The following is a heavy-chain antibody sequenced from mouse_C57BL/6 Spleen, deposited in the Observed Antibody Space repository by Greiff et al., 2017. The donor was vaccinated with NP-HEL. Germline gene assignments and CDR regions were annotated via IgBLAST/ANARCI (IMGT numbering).Heavy chain of an antibody. Sequence: VQVVESGPGLVAPSQSLSITCTVSGFSLTSYGVSWVRQPPGKGLEWLGVIWGDGSNSKDNSNRQVFLKLNSLQTDDTATYYCAKPEMDYWGQGTSVTVSS. CDR1: GFSLTSYG. J-gene: IGHJ4*01. V-gene: IGHV2-3*01. CDR3: AKPEMDY. CDR2: IWGDG.